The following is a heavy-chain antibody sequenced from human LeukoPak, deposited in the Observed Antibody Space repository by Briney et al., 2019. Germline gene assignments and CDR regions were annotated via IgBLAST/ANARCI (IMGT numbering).Heavy chain of an antibody. Sequence: PSETLSLTCAVYGGSFSGYYWSWIRQPPGKGLEWIGEINHSRSTSYNPSLKSRVTISVDTSKNQFSLKLSSVTAADTAVYYCARYCSSTSCYARTRSYYYYMDVWGKGTTVTVSS. CDR2: INHSRST. J-gene: IGHJ6*03. CDR1: GGSFSGYY. CDR3: ARYCSSTSCYARTRSYYYYMDV. D-gene: IGHD2-2*01. V-gene: IGHV4-34*01.